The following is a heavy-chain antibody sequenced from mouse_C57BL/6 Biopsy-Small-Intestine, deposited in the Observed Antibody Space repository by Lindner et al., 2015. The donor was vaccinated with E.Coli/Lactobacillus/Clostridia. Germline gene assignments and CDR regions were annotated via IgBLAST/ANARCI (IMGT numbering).Heavy chain of an antibody. V-gene: IGHV1-9*01. CDR2: VLPGSDST. D-gene: IGHD4-1*01. Sequence: VQLQESGAELMKPGASVKLSCKATGYTFNGYWIEWIKQRPGHGLEWIGEVLPGSDSTNYNEKFKGKATFTADTSSNTAYMQLRSLTTEDSAIYYCARNWGGYFDYWGQGTTLTVSS. J-gene: IGHJ2*01. CDR1: GYTFNGYW. CDR3: ARNWGGYFDY.